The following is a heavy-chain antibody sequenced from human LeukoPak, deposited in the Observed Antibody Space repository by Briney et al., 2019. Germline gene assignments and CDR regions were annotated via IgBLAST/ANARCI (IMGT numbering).Heavy chain of an antibody. CDR3: AAGLRVAWTNTPQREFDY. CDR2: IVVGSGNT. J-gene: IGHJ4*02. Sequence: VASVKVSCKASGFTFTSSAMQWVRQARGQRLEWIGWIVVGSGNTNYAQKFQERVTITRDTSTSTAYMELSSLRSEDTAVYYCAAGLRVAWTNTPQREFDYWGQGTLVTVST. CDR1: GFTFTSSA. D-gene: IGHD2/OR15-2a*01. V-gene: IGHV1-58*02.